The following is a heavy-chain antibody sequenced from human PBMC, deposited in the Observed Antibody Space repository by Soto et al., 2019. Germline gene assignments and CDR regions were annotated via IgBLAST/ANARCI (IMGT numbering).Heavy chain of an antibody. D-gene: IGHD3-16*01. CDR2: IAYHGRNN. J-gene: IGHJ4*02. V-gene: IGHV3-30*04. CDR1: GFTFSFYA. CDR3: ARPAKIGDRSQFYFAS. Sequence: QVQLVESGGDVVQPGWSLRLSCAASGFTFSFYAMHWVRQAPGKWLAWVAVIAYHGRNNDYVDSVKGRFTISRDNSQDTLYLQMASLRPDDTAVYYCARPAKIGDRSQFYFASWGQGTLVTVAA.